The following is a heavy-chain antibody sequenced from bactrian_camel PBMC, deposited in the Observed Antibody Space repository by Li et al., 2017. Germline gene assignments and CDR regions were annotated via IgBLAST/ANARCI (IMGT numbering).Heavy chain of an antibody. CDR1: GYTTNGSYC. D-gene: IGHD6*01. CDR2: IVRGDFRT. J-gene: IGHJ4*01. V-gene: IGHV3S25*01. Sequence: QLVESGGGSVQAGGSLRLSCQASGYTTNGSYCMAWFRQIPGKEREDVAVIVRGDFRTKYGGSVEGRFTISQDIAENTVNLQMNSLKPEDTAMYYCAAIYGSWCNLDVYFNYWGQGTQVTVS. CDR3: AAIYGSWCNLDVYFNY.